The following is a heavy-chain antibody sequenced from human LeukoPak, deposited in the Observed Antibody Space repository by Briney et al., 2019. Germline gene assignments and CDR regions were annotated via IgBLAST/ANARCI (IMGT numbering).Heavy chain of an antibody. V-gene: IGHV3-23*01. CDR1: GFTFSSYA. J-gene: IGHJ4*02. Sequence: GGSLRLSCAASGFTFSSYAMTWVRQAPGKGLKWVSAISGSGGSTYYADSVKGRFTISRDSSKNTMYLQMDSLRAEDTAVYYCAKGVGTKLRYYFDYWGQGFLVTVSS. CDR3: AKGVGTKLRYYFDY. D-gene: IGHD1-26*01. CDR2: ISGSGGST.